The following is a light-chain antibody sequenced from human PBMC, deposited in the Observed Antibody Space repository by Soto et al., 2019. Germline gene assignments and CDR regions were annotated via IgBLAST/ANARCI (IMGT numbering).Light chain of an antibody. Sequence: QGVVTQEPSLTVSPGGTVTLTCGSSTAAVTSNHHPYWFQQKAGQAPRTLIYDTSNKHSWTPARFSGSLLGDKAALTLSGAQPEDEAQYYCLLSYNAARVFGGGTKLTAL. V-gene: IGLV7-46*01. CDR3: LLSYNAARV. CDR2: DTS. CDR1: TAAVTSNHH. J-gene: IGLJ2*01.